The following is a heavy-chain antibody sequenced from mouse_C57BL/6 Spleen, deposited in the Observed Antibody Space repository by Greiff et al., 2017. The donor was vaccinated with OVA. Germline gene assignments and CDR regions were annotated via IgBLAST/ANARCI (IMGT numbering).Heavy chain of an antibody. CDR1: GFNIKDDY. Sequence: EVKLMESGAELVRPGASVKLSCTASGFNIKDDYMHWVKQRPEQGLEWIGWIDPENGDTEYASKFQGKATITADTSSNTAYLQLSSLTSEDTAVYYCTTGNHEGFAYWGQGTLVTVSA. CDR3: TTGNHEGFAY. V-gene: IGHV14-4*01. CDR2: IDPENGDT. J-gene: IGHJ3*01.